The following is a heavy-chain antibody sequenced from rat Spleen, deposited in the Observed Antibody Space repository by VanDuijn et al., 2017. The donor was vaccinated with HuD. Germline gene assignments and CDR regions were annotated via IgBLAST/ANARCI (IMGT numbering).Heavy chain of an antibody. CDR3: ARRGYEHTTDSLAY. D-gene: IGHD1-6*01. CDR1: GYTFSSYT. J-gene: IGHJ3*01. Sequence: VQLQQSGAELAKPGSSVKISCKASGYTFSSYTMHWIKQTTGQALEWIGYIAPGNGGTKYNEKFKDKATLTVDKSSSTAYMQLTGLTPVDTAIYYCARRGYEHTTDSLAYWGQGTLVTVSS. CDR2: IAPGNGGT. V-gene: IGHV1-57*01.